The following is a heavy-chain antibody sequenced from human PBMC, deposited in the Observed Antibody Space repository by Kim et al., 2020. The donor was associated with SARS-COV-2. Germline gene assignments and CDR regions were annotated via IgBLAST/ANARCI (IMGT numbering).Heavy chain of an antibody. D-gene: IGHD5-18*01. CDR1: GGSISSYY. J-gene: IGHJ4*02. Sequence: SETLSLTCTVSGGSISSYYWSWIRQPPGKGLEWIGYIYYSGSTNYNPSLKSRVTISVDTSKNQFSLKLSSVTAADTAVYYCARSIGGYSYGYSFDYWGQGTLVTVYS. V-gene: IGHV4-59*13. CDR3: ARSIGGYSYGYSFDY. CDR2: IYYSGST.